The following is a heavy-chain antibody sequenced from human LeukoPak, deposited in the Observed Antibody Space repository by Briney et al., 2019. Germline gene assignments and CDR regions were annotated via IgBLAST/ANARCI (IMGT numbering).Heavy chain of an antibody. J-gene: IGHJ3*02. CDR1: GYSISSGYY. D-gene: IGHD3-22*01. Sequence: SETLSLTCTVSGYSISSGYYWGWIRQPPGKGLEWIGSIYHSGSTYYNPSLKSRVTISVDTSKNQFSLKLSSVTAADTAVYYCARDQGYYDSSGLNYNDAFDIWGQGTMVTVSS. CDR2: IYHSGST. V-gene: IGHV4-38-2*02. CDR3: ARDQGYYDSSGLNYNDAFDI.